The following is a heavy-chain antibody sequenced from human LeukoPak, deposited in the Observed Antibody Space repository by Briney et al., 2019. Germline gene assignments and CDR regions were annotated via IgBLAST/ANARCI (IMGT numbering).Heavy chain of an antibody. CDR1: GFTFSGSA. J-gene: IGHJ4*02. V-gene: IGHV3-73*01. CDR3: ARGKYQLLWGDY. CDR2: ITSKPNSYET. D-gene: IGHD2-2*01. Sequence: GGSLRLSCAAPGFTFSGSAMHWVRQASGKGLEWVGRITSKPNSYETVYAASMNGWFTISRDDSKNTAYLQMNSLKTEDTAVYYCARGKYQLLWGDYWGQGTLVTVSS.